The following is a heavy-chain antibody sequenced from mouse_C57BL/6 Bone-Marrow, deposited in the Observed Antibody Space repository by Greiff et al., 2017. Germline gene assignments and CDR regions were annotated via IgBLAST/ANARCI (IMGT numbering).Heavy chain of an antibody. D-gene: IGHD1-1*01. V-gene: IGHV14-4*01. CDR1: GFNIKDDY. CDR3: TDYYCSSSWFAY. CDR2: IDPENGDT. Sequence: DVQLQESGAELVRPGASVKLSCTASGFNIKDDYMHWVKQRPEQGLEWIGWIDPENGDTEYASKFQGQATLTADTSSNPAYLQLSSLTSEDTAVYYCTDYYCSSSWFAYWGQGTLVTVSA. J-gene: IGHJ3*01.